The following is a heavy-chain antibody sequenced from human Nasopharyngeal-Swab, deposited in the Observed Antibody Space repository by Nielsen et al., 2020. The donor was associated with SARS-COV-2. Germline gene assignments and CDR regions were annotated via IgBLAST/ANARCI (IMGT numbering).Heavy chain of an antibody. CDR1: GFTFSDYY. Sequence: GGSLRLSCAASGFTFSDYYMSWIRQAPGKGLEWVSYISSSGSTIYYADSVKGRFTISRDNDKNSLYLQMNSLRAEDTAVYYCARDRHGYDILTGYRRANNWFDPWGQGTLVTVSS. D-gene: IGHD3-9*01. J-gene: IGHJ5*02. V-gene: IGHV3-11*04. CDR2: ISSSGSTI. CDR3: ARDRHGYDILTGYRRANNWFDP.